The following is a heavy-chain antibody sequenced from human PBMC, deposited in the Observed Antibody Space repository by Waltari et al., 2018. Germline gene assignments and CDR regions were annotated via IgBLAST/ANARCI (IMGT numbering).Heavy chain of an antibody. CDR1: GGSFSGYY. Sequence: QVQLQQWGAGLLKPSETLSLTCAVYGGSFSGYYWSWIRQPPGKGLEWIGEINHSGSTNYNPSRKRRVTISVDTSKNQFSLKLSSVTAADTAVYYCARGKRSSGWYGVDYFDYWGQGTLVTVSS. D-gene: IGHD6-19*01. CDR2: INHSGST. CDR3: ARGKRSSGWYGVDYFDY. V-gene: IGHV4-34*01. J-gene: IGHJ4*02.